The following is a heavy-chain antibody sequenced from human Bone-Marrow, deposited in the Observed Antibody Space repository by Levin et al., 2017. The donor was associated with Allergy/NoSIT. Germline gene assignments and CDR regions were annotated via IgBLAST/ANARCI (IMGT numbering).Heavy chain of an antibody. CDR1: GFTFSSYG. CDR2: ISYDGSNK. CDR3: AAPPHVGLRLGAGP. Sequence: GGSLRLSCAASGFTFSSYGMHWVRQAPGKGLEWVAVISYDGSNKYYADSVKGRFTISRDNSKNTLYLQMNSLRAEDTAVYYCAAPPHVGLRLGAGPWGQGTLVTVSS. J-gene: IGHJ5*02. V-gene: IGHV3-30*03. D-gene: IGHD3-16*01.